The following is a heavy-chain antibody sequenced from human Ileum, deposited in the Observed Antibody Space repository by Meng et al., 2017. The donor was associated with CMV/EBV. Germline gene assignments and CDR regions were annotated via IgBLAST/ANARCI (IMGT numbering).Heavy chain of an antibody. V-gene: IGHV4-4*07. D-gene: IGHD3-10*01. Sequence: PLQESGPGLLKPSDTLSLTCSVSGGSISDYHWTWIRKSAGKGLQWLGRLRTSGTIDHNPSFKSRVTLSIDTSKNQFSLKLTSVTAADTAVYYCGRAGARGVPVDIWGQGTLVTVSS. CDR1: GGSISDYH. J-gene: IGHJ4*02. CDR3: GRAGARGVPVDI. CDR2: LRTSGTI.